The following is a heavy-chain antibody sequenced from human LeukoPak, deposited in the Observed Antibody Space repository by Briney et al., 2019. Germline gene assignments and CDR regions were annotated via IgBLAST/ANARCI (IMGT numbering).Heavy chain of an antibody. J-gene: IGHJ3*02. CDR1: GDTVSSNNAA. CDR2: TYYRSKWYN. CDR3: ARDFGGAFNI. Sequence: SQTLSLTCAISGDTVSSNNAARSWIRQSPSRGLEWLGRTYYRSKWYNNYAESVKSRITINSDTSKNQFSLQLNSVTPEDTAVYYCARDFGGAFNIWGQGTLVTVSS. V-gene: IGHV6-1*01. D-gene: IGHD4-23*01.